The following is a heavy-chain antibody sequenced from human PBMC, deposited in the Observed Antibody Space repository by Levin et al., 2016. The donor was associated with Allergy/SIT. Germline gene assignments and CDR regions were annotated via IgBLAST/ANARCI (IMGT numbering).Heavy chain of an antibody. CDR2: VYWDDDK. J-gene: IGHJ6*02. V-gene: IGHV2-5*02. CDR3: VHSADMAAVGNVETYYYYNMDV. Sequence: SGPTLVKPTQTLTLTCSFSGFSLSTTGVGVGWIRQPPGKALEWLALVYWDDDKRYSPSLKGRLTISKDTSRKQVVLTMTNMEPVDTATYYCVHSADMAAVGNVETYYYYNMDVWGQGTTVTVSS. D-gene: IGHD6-13*01. CDR1: GFSLSTTGVG.